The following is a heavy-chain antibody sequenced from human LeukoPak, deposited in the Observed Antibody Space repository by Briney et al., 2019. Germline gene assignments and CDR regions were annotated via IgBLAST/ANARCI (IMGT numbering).Heavy chain of an antibody. V-gene: IGHV5-51*01. CDR2: IYPGDSDT. CDR3: ARQRGRGYSYGLGDY. CDR1: GYSFTSYW. D-gene: IGHD5-18*01. Sequence: GESLKISCKGSGYSFTSYWIGWVRQMPGKGLEWMGIIYPGDSDTRYSPSFQGQVTISADKSISTAYLQWSSLKAPDTAMYYCARQRGRGYSYGLGDYWGQGTLVTVSS. J-gene: IGHJ4*02.